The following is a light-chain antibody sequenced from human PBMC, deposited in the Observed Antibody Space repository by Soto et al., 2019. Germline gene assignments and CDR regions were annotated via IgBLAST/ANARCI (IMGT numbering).Light chain of an antibody. CDR1: QSVSSSY. J-gene: IGKJ1*01. CDR2: GAT. CDR3: QQYNSYWT. V-gene: IGKV3-20*01. Sequence: VLPQPPGTLPLSPGERATLFSGASQSVSSSYVAWYQQNPGQAPRLLICGATRSATSIADRCSGSGSGTEFTLTISSLQPDDVATYYCQQYNSYWTFGQGTKVDIK.